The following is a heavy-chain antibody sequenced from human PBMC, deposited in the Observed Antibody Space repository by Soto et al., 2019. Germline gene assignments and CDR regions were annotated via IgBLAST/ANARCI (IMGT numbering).Heavy chain of an antibody. V-gene: IGHV3-33*01. Sequence: GGSLRLSCAASGFTFSSYGMHWVRQAPGKGLEWVAVIWYDGSNKYYADSVKGRFTISRDNSKNTLYLQMNSLRAEDTAVYYCARVAKYSYGYGLSDYWGQGTLVTVSS. J-gene: IGHJ4*02. D-gene: IGHD5-18*01. CDR3: ARVAKYSYGYGLSDY. CDR2: IWYDGSNK. CDR1: GFTFSSYG.